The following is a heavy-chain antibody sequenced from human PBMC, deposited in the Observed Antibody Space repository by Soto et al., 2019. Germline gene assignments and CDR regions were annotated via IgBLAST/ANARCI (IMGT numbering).Heavy chain of an antibody. CDR1: GFTFSGYW. Sequence: GGSLRLSCAASGFTFSGYWMQWARQAPGKGLVWVSHINTEGRSTFYADSVKGRFTISRDNAKNTLYLQMNSLRAEDTAVYYCARGLVVASTPGYVYYYMDVWGIGTTVTVSS. CDR3: ARGLVVASTPGYVYYYMDV. CDR2: INTEGRST. V-gene: IGHV3-74*01. D-gene: IGHD2-15*01. J-gene: IGHJ6*03.